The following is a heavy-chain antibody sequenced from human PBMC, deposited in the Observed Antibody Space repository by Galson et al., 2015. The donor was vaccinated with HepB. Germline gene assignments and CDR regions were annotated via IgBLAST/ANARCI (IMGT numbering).Heavy chain of an antibody. CDR3: AKAAGWFDP. J-gene: IGHJ5*02. CDR1: GFSFSDFY. CDR2: ISGSGTTT. Sequence: SLRLSCAVSGFSFSDFYMTWIRQAPGKGLEWISYISGSGTTTYYADSLKGRFTVSRDNAKKSLYSQMNSLRAEDTAVYYCAKAAGWFDPLGQGTLVTVSS. V-gene: IGHV3-11*01.